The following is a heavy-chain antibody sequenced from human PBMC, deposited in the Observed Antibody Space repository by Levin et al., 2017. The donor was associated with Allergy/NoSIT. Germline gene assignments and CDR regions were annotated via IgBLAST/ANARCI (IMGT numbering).Heavy chain of an antibody. V-gene: IGHV6-1*01. CDR1: GDSVSSNTAA. J-gene: IGHJ2*01. Sequence: SETLSLTCAISGDSVSSNTAAWIWIRQSPSRGLEWLGRTYYRSRWYYDYAVSLKSRITITPDTSKNQFSLQLSSVTPEDTAVYFCARGGVAVAGSPSRFDYWYFDLWGRGTLVAVSA. CDR3: ARGGVAVAGSPSRFDYWYFDL. CDR2: TYYRSRWYY. D-gene: IGHD6-19*01.